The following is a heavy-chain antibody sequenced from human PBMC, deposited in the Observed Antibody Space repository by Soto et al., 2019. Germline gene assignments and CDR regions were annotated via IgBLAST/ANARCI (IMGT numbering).Heavy chain of an antibody. Sequence: GGSLRLSCAASGFSFSGPTMHWVRQASGKGLEWVGHITSKPDNYATVYAASVKGRFSFSRDDLMNTAFLQMNSLKSEDTAVYYCTRSYENNAYYFDHWGQGTLVTVSS. J-gene: IGHJ1*01. D-gene: IGHD3-16*01. V-gene: IGHV3-73*01. CDR3: TRSYENNAYYFDH. CDR2: ITSKPDNYAT. CDR1: GFSFSGPT.